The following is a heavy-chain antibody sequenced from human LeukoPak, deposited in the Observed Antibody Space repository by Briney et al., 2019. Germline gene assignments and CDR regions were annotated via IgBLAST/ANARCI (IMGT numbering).Heavy chain of an antibody. CDR1: GDSISSSNW. Sequence: SETLSLTCAVSGDSISSSNWWSWVRQPPEKGLEWIGEIYHSGSTNYNPSLKSRVTISVDTSKNQFSLKLSSVTAADTAVYYCARVNDGDRYYYYYYMDVWGKGTTVTVSS. V-gene: IGHV4-4*02. CDR2: IYHSGST. J-gene: IGHJ6*03. D-gene: IGHD4-17*01. CDR3: ARVNDGDRYYYYYYMDV.